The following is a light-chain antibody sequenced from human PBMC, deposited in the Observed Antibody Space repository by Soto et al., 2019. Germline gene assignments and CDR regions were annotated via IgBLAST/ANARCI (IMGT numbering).Light chain of an antibody. CDR1: QSLLHSNGYNY. J-gene: IGKJ5*01. V-gene: IGKV2-28*01. CDR3: MQALQTPRSIT. CDR2: LGS. Sequence: IVMTQSPLSLPVTPGEPASISCRSSQSLLHSNGYNYLDWYLQKPGQSPQLLIYLGSNRASGVPDRFSGSGSGTDFTLKISRVEAEDVGVYYCMQALQTPRSITFGQGTRLEIK.